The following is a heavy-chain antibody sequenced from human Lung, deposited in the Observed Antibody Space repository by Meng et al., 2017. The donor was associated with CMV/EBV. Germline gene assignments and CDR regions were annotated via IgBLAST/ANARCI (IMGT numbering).Heavy chain of an antibody. CDR3: AKFRGCTEEGTSCYSFYYYYDGMDV. Sequence: GGSLRLSCAASGFTFSSYAMSWVRQAPGKGLEWVSAISGIGGSTNYADSVKGRFTNSRDNSKNTLDLQMNSLRAEDTAVNYCAKFRGCTEEGTSCYSFYYYYDGMDVWGQGXTVTVSS. CDR1: GFTFSSYA. CDR2: ISGIGGST. V-gene: IGHV3-23*01. J-gene: IGHJ6*02. D-gene: IGHD2-2*02.